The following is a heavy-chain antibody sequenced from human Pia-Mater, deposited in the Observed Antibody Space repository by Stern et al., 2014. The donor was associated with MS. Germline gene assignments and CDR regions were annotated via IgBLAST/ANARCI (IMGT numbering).Heavy chain of an antibody. CDR1: GGSISSGGYY. D-gene: IGHD5-24*01. CDR3: ARGRDGYKSHFDY. CDR2: IYYSGST. Sequence: QLQLQESGPGLVKPSQTLSLTCTVSGGSISSGGYYWSWISQHPGKGLEWIGYIYYSGSTYYNPSLKSRVTISVDTSKNQFSLKLSSVTAADTAVYYCARGRDGYKSHFDYWGQGTLVTVSS. V-gene: IGHV4-31*03. J-gene: IGHJ4*02.